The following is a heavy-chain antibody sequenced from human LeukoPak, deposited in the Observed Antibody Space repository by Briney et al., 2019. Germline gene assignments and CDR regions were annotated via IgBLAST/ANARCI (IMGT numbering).Heavy chain of an antibody. V-gene: IGHV3-23*01. J-gene: IGHJ5*02. CDR2: ISGSGTTT. Sequence: GGSLRLSCAASGFTFSSYAMSWVRQDPGKGLEWVSGISGSGTTTYYADSVKGRFTISRDNSKNTLYLQMNSLSAEDTAAYYCAKGNSVSGSNNWFDPWGQGTLVIVSS. CDR1: GFTFSSYA. CDR3: AKGNSVSGSNNWFDP. D-gene: IGHD3-10*01.